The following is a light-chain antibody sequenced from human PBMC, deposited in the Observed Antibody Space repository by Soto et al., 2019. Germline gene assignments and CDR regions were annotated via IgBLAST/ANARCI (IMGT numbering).Light chain of an antibody. CDR3: QQYNNWPPWT. CDR2: GAS. CDR1: QSVRSD. Sequence: EIVLTQSPGTLSLSPGERATLSCRAVQSVRSDYLAWYQQKPGQAPRLLIYGASTRATGIPARFSGSGSGTEFTLTISSLQSEDFAVYYCQQYNNWPPWTFGQGTKVDI. J-gene: IGKJ1*01. V-gene: IGKV3-15*01.